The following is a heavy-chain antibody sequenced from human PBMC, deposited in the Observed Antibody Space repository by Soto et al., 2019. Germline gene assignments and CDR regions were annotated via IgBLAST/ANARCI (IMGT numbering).Heavy chain of an antibody. Sequence: SVKVSCKASGGTFSSYAISWVRQAPGQGLEWMGGIIPIFGTANYAQKFQGRVTITADESTSTAYMELSSLRSEDTAVYYCARGEVLRTYCGGDCYSGRFDPWGQGTLVTVS. D-gene: IGHD2-21*02. V-gene: IGHV1-69*13. CDR3: ARGEVLRTYCGGDCYSGRFDP. CDR2: IIPIFGTA. CDR1: GGTFSSYA. J-gene: IGHJ5*02.